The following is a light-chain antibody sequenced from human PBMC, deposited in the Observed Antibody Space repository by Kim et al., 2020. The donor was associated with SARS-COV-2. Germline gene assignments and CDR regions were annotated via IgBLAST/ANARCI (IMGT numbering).Light chain of an antibody. CDR1: QSISSW. J-gene: IGKJ2*01. V-gene: IGKV1-5*03. CDR2: KAS. Sequence: SASVGDRVTITCRASQSISSWLAWYQQKPGKAPKLLIYKASSLESGVPSRFSGSGSGTEFTITISSLQPDDFATYYCQQYNSYSQTFGQGTKLEIK. CDR3: QQYNSYSQT.